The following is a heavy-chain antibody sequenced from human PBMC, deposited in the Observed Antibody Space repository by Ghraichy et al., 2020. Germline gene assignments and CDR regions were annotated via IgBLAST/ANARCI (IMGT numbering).Heavy chain of an antibody. CDR3: AQGEAVEGFGGAYYYYGMDV. CDR2: ISGSGGNT. Sequence: GGSLRLSCAASGFTFSSSAMSWVRQAPGKGLEWVSAISGSGGNTYYADSGKGRFTISRVNSKNTLYLQMTSLRAEDTAIYYCAQGEAVEGFGGAYYYYGMDVWGQGTTVTVSS. J-gene: IGHJ6*02. D-gene: IGHD3-10*01. V-gene: IGHV3-23*01. CDR1: GFTFSSSA.